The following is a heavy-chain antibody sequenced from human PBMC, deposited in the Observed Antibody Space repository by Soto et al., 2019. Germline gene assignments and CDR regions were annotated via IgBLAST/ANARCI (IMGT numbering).Heavy chain of an antibody. V-gene: IGHV3-23*01. CDR3: AKDRYCSGGSCYSGFDY. D-gene: IGHD2-15*01. CDR2: ISGSGGST. CDR1: GFTFSSYA. Sequence: EVQLLESGGGLVQPGGSLRLSCAASGFTFSSYAMSWIRQAPGKGLEWVSAISGSGGSTYYADSGKGRFTISRDNSKNTLYLQMNRLRAEDTAVYYCAKDRYCSGGSCYSGFDYWGQGTLVTVSS. J-gene: IGHJ4*02.